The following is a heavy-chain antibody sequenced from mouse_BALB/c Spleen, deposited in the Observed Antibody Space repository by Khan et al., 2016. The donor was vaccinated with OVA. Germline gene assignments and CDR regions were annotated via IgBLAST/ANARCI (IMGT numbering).Heavy chain of an antibody. J-gene: IGHJ3*01. Sequence: QVQLQQSGPEPVRPGASVKISCKGSGYTFADSGLHWVRQSPAQGLEWIGVISTYYGTTKYNQKFEGRATMTVDTSSSTAYMQLASLTSEDSADYYYRIDGGSDVAYWGQGTLVTVSA. CDR1: GYTFADSG. CDR2: ISTYYGTT. V-gene: IGHV1S137*01. CDR3: RIDGGSDVAY. D-gene: IGHD2-3*01.